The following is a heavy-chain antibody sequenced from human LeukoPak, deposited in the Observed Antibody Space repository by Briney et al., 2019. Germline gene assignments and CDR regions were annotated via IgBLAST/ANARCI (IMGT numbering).Heavy chain of an antibody. CDR1: GFTFSTYG. J-gene: IGHJ4*02. CDR2: ISNDGNVK. CDR3: AKEATEKVATTLAY. D-gene: IGHD5-12*01. Sequence: GRSLRLSCAASGFTFSTYGMHWVRQAPGKGLEWVAVISNDGNVKYYADSVKGRFTISRDNSKNTLYLQMNSLRTEDTAVYYCAKEATEKVATTLAYWGQGTLVTVSS. V-gene: IGHV3-30*18.